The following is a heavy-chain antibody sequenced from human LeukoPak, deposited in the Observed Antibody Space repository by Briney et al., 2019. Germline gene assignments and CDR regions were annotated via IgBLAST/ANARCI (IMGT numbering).Heavy chain of an antibody. CDR2: IKQDGSEK. J-gene: IGHJ3*02. D-gene: IGHD3-22*01. CDR3: ARVMGDSSGYYSDAFDI. CDR1: GFTFSSYW. Sequence: GGSLRLSCAASGFTFSSYWMSWVRQAPGKGLEWVANIKQDGSEKYYVDSVKGRFTISRDNAKNSLYLQMSSLRAEDTAVYYCARVMGDSSGYYSDAFDIWGQGTVVTVSS. V-gene: IGHV3-7*01.